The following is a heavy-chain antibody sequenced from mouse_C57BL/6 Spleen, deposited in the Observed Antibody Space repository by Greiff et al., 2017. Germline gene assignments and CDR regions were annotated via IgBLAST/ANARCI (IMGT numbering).Heavy chain of an antibody. CDR3: AIGYYPLYAMDY. Sequence: VQLQQSGPELVKPGASVKISCKASGYTFTDYYMNWVKQSHGKSLEWIGDINPINGGTSYNQKFKGKATLTVDKSSSTAYMELRSLTSEDSAVYYCAIGYYPLYAMDYWGQGTSVTVSS. D-gene: IGHD2-3*01. CDR1: GYTFTDYY. CDR2: INPINGGT. V-gene: IGHV1-26*01. J-gene: IGHJ4*01.